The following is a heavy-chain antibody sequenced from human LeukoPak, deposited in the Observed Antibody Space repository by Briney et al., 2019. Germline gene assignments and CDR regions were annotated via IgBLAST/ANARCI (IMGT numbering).Heavy chain of an antibody. Sequence: PGGSLRLSCAASGFTFTTYWMSWVRQAPGKGLEWVANIQQDGTEKYYVDSVKGRFTISRDNAKNSLYLQMNSLRAEDTAVYYCARVRREMKRSLGRTTEYSYYYYMDVWGKGTTVTVSS. J-gene: IGHJ6*03. CDR1: GFTFTTYW. D-gene: IGHD1/OR15-1a*01. V-gene: IGHV3-7*01. CDR2: IQQDGTEK. CDR3: ARVRREMKRSLGRTTEYSYYYYMDV.